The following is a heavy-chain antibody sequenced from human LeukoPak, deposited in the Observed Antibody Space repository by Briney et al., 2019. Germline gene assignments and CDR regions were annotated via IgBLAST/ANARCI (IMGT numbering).Heavy chain of an antibody. Sequence: PSETLSLTCAVYGGSFSGYYWSWIRQPPGKGLEWIGEINHSGSTNYNPSLKSRVTISVDTSKNQFSLKLSSVTAADTAVYYCARLSPIKVATIGDYWGQGTLVTVSS. CDR2: INHSGST. J-gene: IGHJ4*02. CDR3: ARLSPIKVATIGDY. CDR1: GGSFSGYY. V-gene: IGHV4-34*01. D-gene: IGHD5-12*01.